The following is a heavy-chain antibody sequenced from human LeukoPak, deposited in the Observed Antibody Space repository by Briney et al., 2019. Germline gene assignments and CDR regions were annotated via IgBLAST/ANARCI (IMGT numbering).Heavy chain of an antibody. D-gene: IGHD6-19*01. CDR2: IYTSGST. J-gene: IGHJ4*02. V-gene: IGHV4-61*02. CDR1: GGSISSGSYY. CDR3: ASSPSSGWYRYFDY. Sequence: SETLSLTCTVSGGSISSGSYYWSWIRQPAGKGLEWIGRIYTSGSTNYNPSLKSRVTISVDTSKNQFSLKLSSVTAADTAVYCCASSPSSGWYRYFDYWGQGTLVTVSS.